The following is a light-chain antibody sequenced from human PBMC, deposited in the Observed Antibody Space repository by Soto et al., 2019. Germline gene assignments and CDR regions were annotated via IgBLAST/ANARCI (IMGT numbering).Light chain of an antibody. Sequence: DILLVRIPSCLSASVLDGFAETFRAGQSILNYLSWYQLKPGKAPRLLMYVAASLQSGVPSRFSGSGSGTDFTLTISGLLPEDFATYYCQQNYRTPPTFGGGTKVDIK. V-gene: IGKV1-39*01. CDR3: QQNYRTPPT. CDR1: QSILNY. CDR2: VAA. J-gene: IGKJ4*01.